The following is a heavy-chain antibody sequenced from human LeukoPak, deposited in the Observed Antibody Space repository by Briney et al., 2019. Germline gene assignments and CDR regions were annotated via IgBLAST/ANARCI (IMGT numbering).Heavy chain of an antibody. Sequence: SETLSLTCTVSGGSISSSSYYWGWIRQPPGKGLEWIGSIYYSGSTYYNPSLKSRVTISVDTSKNQFSLKLSSVTAADTAVYYCARVIMTTVTVPDFDYWGQGTLVTVSS. CDR3: ARVIMTTVTVPDFDY. CDR1: GGSISSSSYY. CDR2: IYYSGST. D-gene: IGHD4-17*01. J-gene: IGHJ4*02. V-gene: IGHV4-39*07.